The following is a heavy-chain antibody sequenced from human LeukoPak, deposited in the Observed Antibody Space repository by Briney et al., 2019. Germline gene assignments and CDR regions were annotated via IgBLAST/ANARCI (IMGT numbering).Heavy chain of an antibody. V-gene: IGHV3-53*01. CDR3: ARVAFRSSSYISGIDY. CDR1: GLSVSINY. CDR2: IYSGGST. Sequence: GGSLRLSCAASGLSVSINYMSWVRQAPGKGLEWVSVIYSGGSTYYADSVKGRFTISRDNSKNTLYLQMNNLRAEDTAVYYCARVAFRSSSYISGIDYWGQGTLVTVSS. J-gene: IGHJ4*02. D-gene: IGHD1-20*01.